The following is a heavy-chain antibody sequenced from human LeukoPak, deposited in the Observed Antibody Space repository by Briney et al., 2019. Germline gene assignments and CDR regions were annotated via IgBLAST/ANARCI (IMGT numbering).Heavy chain of an antibody. CDR3: ARVGAKKSFDY. CDR1: GGSISSSSYY. CDR2: IYYSGST. Sequence: SETLSLTCTVSGGSISSSSYYWGWIRQPPGKGLEWIGSIYYSGSTYYNPSLKSRVTISVDTSKNQFSLKLSSVTAADTAVYYCARVGAKKSFDYWGQGTLVTVSS. V-gene: IGHV4-39*07. D-gene: IGHD1-26*01. J-gene: IGHJ4*02.